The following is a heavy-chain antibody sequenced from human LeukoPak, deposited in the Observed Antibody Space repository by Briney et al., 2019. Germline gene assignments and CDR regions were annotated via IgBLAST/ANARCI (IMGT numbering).Heavy chain of an antibody. D-gene: IGHD1-14*01. V-gene: IGHV3-53*01. Sequence: GGSLRLSCAASGFTFSSYGMHWVRQAPGKGLEWVSVIYAGGSTYYADSVKGRFTFSRDNSKNTLYLQMNSLRAEDTAVYYCARGFNRGFDPWGRGTLVTVSS. CDR1: GFTFSSYG. CDR2: IYAGGST. CDR3: ARGFNRGFDP. J-gene: IGHJ5*02.